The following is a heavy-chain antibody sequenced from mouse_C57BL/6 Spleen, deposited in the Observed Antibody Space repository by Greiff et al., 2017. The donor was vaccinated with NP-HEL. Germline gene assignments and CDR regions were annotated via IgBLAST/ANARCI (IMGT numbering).Heavy chain of an antibody. Sequence: VKLVESGAELVRPGASVTLSCKASGYTFTDYEMHWVKQTPVHGLEWIGAIDPETGGTAYNQKFKGKAILTADKSSSTAYMELRSLTSEDSAVYYCTRGYYGSPDYWGQGTTLTVSS. CDR3: TRGYYGSPDY. CDR1: GYTFTDYE. V-gene: IGHV1-15*01. J-gene: IGHJ2*01. CDR2: IDPETGGT. D-gene: IGHD1-1*01.